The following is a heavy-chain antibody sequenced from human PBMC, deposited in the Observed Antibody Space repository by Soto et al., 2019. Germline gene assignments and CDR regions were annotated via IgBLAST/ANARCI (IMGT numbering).Heavy chain of an antibody. CDR2: IYYSGST. CDR1: GGSISSSSYY. Sequence: ETLSLTCTVSGGSISSSSYYWGWIRQPPGKGLEWIGSIYYSGSTYYNPSLKSRVTISVDTSKNQFSLKLSSVTAADTAVYYCATVPSGYIDYWGQGTLVTVSS. J-gene: IGHJ4*02. V-gene: IGHV4-39*01. CDR3: ATVPSGYIDY. D-gene: IGHD2-15*01.